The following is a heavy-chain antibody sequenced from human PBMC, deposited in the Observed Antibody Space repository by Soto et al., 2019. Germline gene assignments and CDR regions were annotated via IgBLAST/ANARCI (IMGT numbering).Heavy chain of an antibody. CDR1: GFTFSIFT. V-gene: IGHV3-21*01. Sequence: KPGGSLRLSCAPAGFTFSIFTIHWVRQAPGRGLEWISSISSGATYINYADSVRGRFTISRDDAQNSLSLQMNSLRADDTAVYYCARGFCSGGNCYHGLDVWGRGTTVTVSS. D-gene: IGHD2-21*01. J-gene: IGHJ6*02. CDR3: ARGFCSGGNCYHGLDV. CDR2: ISSGATYI.